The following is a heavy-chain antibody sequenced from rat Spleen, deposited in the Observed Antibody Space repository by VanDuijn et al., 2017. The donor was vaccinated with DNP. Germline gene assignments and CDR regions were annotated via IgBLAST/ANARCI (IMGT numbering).Heavy chain of an antibody. D-gene: IGHD5-1*01. J-gene: IGHJ2*01. Sequence: EVQLVESGGDLVQPGRSLKLSCAVSGITFSDHNMAWVRQAPKKGLEWVAYISTGGGSTYYRDSVKGRFTISRENAKSTLYLQMNSLKSDDTATYYCTREKTGRDWGQGVVVTVSS. V-gene: IGHV5-27*01. CDR3: TREKTGRD. CDR2: ISTGGGST. CDR1: GITFSDHN.